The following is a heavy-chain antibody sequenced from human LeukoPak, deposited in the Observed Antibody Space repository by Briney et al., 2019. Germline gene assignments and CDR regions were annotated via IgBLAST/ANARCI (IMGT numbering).Heavy chain of an antibody. CDR3: ARDTVAATPETLDYYYYMDV. D-gene: IGHD2-15*01. Sequence: ASVKVSCKASGYTFTSYYMHWVRQAPGQGLEWMGIINPSGGSTSYAQKFQGRVTITADKSTSTAYMELSSLRSEDTAVYYCARDTVAATPETLDYYYYMDVWGKGTTVTVSS. V-gene: IGHV1-46*01. J-gene: IGHJ6*03. CDR2: INPSGGST. CDR1: GYTFTSYY.